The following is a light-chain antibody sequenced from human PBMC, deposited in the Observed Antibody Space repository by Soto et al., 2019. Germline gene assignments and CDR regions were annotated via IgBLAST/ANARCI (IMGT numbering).Light chain of an antibody. CDR3: QQYGSSSWT. CDR2: AAS. J-gene: IGKJ1*01. Sequence: ENVLTQSPGTLSLSPGERATLSCRASQSVSSSYLAWYQHKPGQAPRLLIYAASSRATGIPDRFSGSGSGTDFTLTISRLEPEDFAVYYCQQYGSSSWTFGQGTKVDI. V-gene: IGKV3-20*01. CDR1: QSVSSSY.